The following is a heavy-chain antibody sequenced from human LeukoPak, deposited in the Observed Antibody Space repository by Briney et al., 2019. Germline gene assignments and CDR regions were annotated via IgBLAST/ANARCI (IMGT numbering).Heavy chain of an antibody. CDR1: GFTFSSYS. CDR2: ISSSSSTI. Sequence: GGSLRLSCAASGFTFSSYSMNWVRQAPGKGLEGVSYISSSSSTIYYADSVKGRFTISRDNAKNSLYLQMNSLRAEDTAVYYCARDLGRYYDSSGSLPDAFDIWGQGTMVTVSS. J-gene: IGHJ3*02. D-gene: IGHD3-22*01. V-gene: IGHV3-48*01. CDR3: ARDLGRYYDSSGSLPDAFDI.